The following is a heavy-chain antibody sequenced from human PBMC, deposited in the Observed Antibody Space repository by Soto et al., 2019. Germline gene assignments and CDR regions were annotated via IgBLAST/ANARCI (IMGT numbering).Heavy chain of an antibody. CDR3: AKDRTGYSSSSFLDY. J-gene: IGHJ4*02. CDR2: ISYDGSNK. CDR1: GFTFSSYG. D-gene: IGHD6-6*01. Sequence: GGSLRLSCAASGFTFSSYGMHWVRQAPGKGLEWVAVISYDGSNKYYADSVKGRFTISRDNSKNTLYLQMNSLRAEDTAVYYCAKDRTGYSSSSFLDYWGQGTLVTVSS. V-gene: IGHV3-30*18.